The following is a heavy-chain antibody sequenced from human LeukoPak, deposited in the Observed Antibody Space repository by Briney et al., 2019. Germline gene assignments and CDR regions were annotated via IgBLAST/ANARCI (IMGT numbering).Heavy chain of an antibody. CDR1: GYTFTSYG. V-gene: IGHV1-18*01. CDR2: ISAYNGNT. CDR3: AKDLNMYVNFRGSGAFDY. D-gene: IGHD3-10*01. Sequence: ASVKVSCKASGYTFTSYGISWVRQAPGQGLEWMGWISAYNGNTNYAQKLQGRVTMTTDTSTNTAYMELRSLRSDDTAVYYCAKDLNMYVNFRGSGAFDYWGQGTLVTVSS. J-gene: IGHJ4*02.